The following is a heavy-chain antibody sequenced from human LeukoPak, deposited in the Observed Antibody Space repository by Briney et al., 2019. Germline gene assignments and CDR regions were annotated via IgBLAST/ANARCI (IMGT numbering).Heavy chain of an antibody. J-gene: IGHJ6*03. V-gene: IGHV4-31*03. CDR2: IYYSGST. Sequence: PSETLSLTCTVSGGSISSGGYYWSWIRQHPGKGLEWIGYIYYSGSTYYNPSLKSRVTISVDTSKNQFSLKLSSVSAADTAVYYCARVKYQLLFYYYHYYMDVWGKGTTVTVSS. D-gene: IGHD2-2*01. CDR1: GGSISSGGYY. CDR3: ARVKYQLLFYYYHYYMDV.